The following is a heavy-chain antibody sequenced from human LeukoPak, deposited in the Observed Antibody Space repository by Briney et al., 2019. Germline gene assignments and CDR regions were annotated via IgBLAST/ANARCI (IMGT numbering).Heavy chain of an antibody. D-gene: IGHD2-2*01. CDR3: ARSYCSSTSCYAGWFDP. Sequence: GESLQISCKGSGYSFTSYWISWVRQMPGKGLEWMGRIDPSDSYTNYSPSFQGHVTISADKSISTAYLQWSSLKASDTAMYYCARSYCSSTSCYAGWFDPWGQGTLVTVSS. CDR1: GYSFTSYW. J-gene: IGHJ5*02. CDR2: IDPSDSYT. V-gene: IGHV5-10-1*01.